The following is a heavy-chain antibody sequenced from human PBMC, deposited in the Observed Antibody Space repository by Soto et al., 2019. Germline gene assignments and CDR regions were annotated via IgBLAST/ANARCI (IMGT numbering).Heavy chain of an antibody. CDR1: GFTFSDYA. V-gene: IGHV3-23*01. J-gene: IGHJ6*03. D-gene: IGHD6-19*01. CDR3: AKDGLIAVTGATYYYYYYMDV. CDR2: ISGSGAGT. Sequence: EVQLLESGGGLVQPGGSLRLSCAASGFTFSDYAMSWVRQAPGKGLEWVSAISGSGAGTYYADSVKGRFTMSRDNSKKTLYLQMHSLRIEDTAIYYCAKDGLIAVTGATYYYYYYMDVWGKGTTVTVSS.